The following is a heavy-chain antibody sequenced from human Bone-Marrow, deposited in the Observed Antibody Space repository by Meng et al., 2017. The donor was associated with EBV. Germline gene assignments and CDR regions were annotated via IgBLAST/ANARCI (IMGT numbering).Heavy chain of an antibody. D-gene: IGHD1-1*01. J-gene: IGHJ4*02. CDR2: INTNNGNP. Sequence: GQGVASGAELKKPGASMKVSCNTSCYTFSYYTLNWGRQAPGKGLEWMGWINTNNGNPTYALGFTGRIVFSLDTSVSTAYLQISSLKADDTGVYYCATSNNWSDFHYWGQGTLVTVSS. CDR3: ATSNNWSDFHY. CDR1: CYTFSYYT. V-gene: IGHV7-4-1*02.